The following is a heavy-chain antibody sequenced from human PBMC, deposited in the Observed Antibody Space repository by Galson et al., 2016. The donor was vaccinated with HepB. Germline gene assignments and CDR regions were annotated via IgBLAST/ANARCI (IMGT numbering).Heavy chain of an antibody. Sequence: SETLSLTCTVSGGSITSNTNYWGWIRQPPGKGLEWIGNIYYSGSTYYNASLKSRVTISVDTSKSQFSLELSSVTAADTALYYCARHNPLKGVYWGQGTLVTVSS. J-gene: IGHJ4*02. CDR3: ARHNPLKGVY. CDR1: GGSITSNTNY. V-gene: IGHV4-39*01. D-gene: IGHD1-14*01. CDR2: IYYSGST.